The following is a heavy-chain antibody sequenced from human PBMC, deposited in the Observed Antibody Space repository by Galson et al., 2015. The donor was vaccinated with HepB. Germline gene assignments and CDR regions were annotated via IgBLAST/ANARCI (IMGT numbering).Heavy chain of an antibody. V-gene: IGHV4-59*08. CDR2: IFHSGVT. CDR3: ARTQLELPFNLFFDP. D-gene: IGHD1-1*01. CDR1: GGSVTSYY. J-gene: IGHJ5*02. Sequence: SETLSLTCTVSGGSVTSYYWTWIRQPPGQGLEWIGNIFHSGVTNFNPSLKSRVTISLDKSNNQFTLNLTSVTAADSATYYCARTQLELPFNLFFDPWGQGILVTVSS.